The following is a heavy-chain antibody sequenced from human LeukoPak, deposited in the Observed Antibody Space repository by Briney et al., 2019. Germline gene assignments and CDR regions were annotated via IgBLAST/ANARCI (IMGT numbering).Heavy chain of an antibody. CDR2: ISGSGGNT. Sequence: GGSLCLTRAASGFTFSSYAMTWVRQGPGKGLEWVSTISGSGGNTYYADSVKGRFTISRDNSMNTVYLQMNSLRADDTAVYYCAKDISTGIRRSDAFDLWGQGRSATVSS. D-gene: IGHD2-21*01. J-gene: IGHJ3*01. CDR1: GFTFSSYA. V-gene: IGHV3-23*01. CDR3: AKDISTGIRRSDAFDL.